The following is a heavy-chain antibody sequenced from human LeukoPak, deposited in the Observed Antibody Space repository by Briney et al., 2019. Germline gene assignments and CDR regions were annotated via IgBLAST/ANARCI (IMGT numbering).Heavy chain of an antibody. CDR2: IYWNDDK. Sequence: SGPTLVNPTQPLTLTCSFSGFSLSTTGVRVGWIRQPPGKALEWLAVIYWNDDKRYSPSLSRLTITKDTSKNQVVLTMTNMDPVDTATYFCAHSRGPFAFDVWGQGAMVTVSS. J-gene: IGHJ3*01. CDR3: AHSRGPFAFDV. CDR1: GFSLSTTGVR. V-gene: IGHV2-5*01.